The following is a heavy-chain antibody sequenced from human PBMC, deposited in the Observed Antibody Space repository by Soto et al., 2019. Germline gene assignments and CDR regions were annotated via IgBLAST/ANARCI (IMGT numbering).Heavy chain of an antibody. D-gene: IGHD3-22*01. J-gene: IGHJ4*02. CDR1: GGTFSSYA. V-gene: IGHV1-69*12. Sequence: QVQLVQSGAEVKKPGSSVKVSCKASGGTFSSYAISWVRQAPGQGLEWMGGIIPIFGTANYAQKFQGRVTITADESTSTDYMELSSLRSEDTAVYYCARSVPGTMIVVAPYYFDYWGQGTLVTVSS. CDR2: IIPIFGTA. CDR3: ARSVPGTMIVVAPYYFDY.